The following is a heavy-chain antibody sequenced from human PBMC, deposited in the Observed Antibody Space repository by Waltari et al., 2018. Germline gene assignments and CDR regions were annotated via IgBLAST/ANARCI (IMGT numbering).Heavy chain of an antibody. CDR1: GGSISSYY. Sequence: QVQLQESGPGLVKPSETLSLTCTVSGGSISSYYWSWIRQPPGKGLEWIGYIYYSGSTNYNPSLKSRVTIAVDTSKNQFSLKLSSVTAADTAVYYCAIHTSWEDYWGQGTLVTVSS. V-gene: IGHV4-59*01. CDR3: AIHTSWEDY. D-gene: IGHD2-2*01. J-gene: IGHJ4*02. CDR2: IYYSGST.